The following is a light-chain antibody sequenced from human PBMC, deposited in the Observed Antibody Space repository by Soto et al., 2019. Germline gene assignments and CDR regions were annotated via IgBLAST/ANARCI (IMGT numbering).Light chain of an antibody. CDR2: GAS. Sequence: EIVMTQSPDTLSVSPGERAALSCRTSQSVSRDLAWYQQKPGQAPRLLIYGASTRATGIPARFSGSGSGTEFTLTISSLQADDFAVDYCHHYSNWPPYTFGQGTKLEI. CDR3: HHYSNWPPYT. V-gene: IGKV3D-15*01. J-gene: IGKJ2*01. CDR1: QSVSRD.